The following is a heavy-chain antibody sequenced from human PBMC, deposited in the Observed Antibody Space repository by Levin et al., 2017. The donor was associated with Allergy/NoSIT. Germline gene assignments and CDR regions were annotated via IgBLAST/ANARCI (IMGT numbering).Heavy chain of an antibody. CDR1: GFTFSSYA. CDR3: ARTRGCSSTSCYPDY. CDR2: ISGSGDST. D-gene: IGHD2-2*01. V-gene: IGHV3-23*01. J-gene: IGHJ4*02. Sequence: GESLKISFAASGFTFSSYAMSWVRQAPGKGLEWVSAISGSGDSTYYADSVKGRFTISRDNSKNTLYLQMNSLRAEDTAVYYCARTRGCSSTSCYPDYWGQGTLVTVSS.